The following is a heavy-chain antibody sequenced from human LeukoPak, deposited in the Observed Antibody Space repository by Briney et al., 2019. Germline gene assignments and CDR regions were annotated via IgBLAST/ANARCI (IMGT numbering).Heavy chain of an antibody. D-gene: IGHD6-13*01. V-gene: IGHV3-11*04. J-gene: IGHJ3*02. CDR1: GFTFSDYY. CDR3: ARDRDLSSSWYKRPDAFDI. Sequence: GGSLRLSCAASGFTFSDYYMSWIRQAPGKGLEWVSYISSSGSTIYYADSVKGRFTISRDNAKNSLYLQMNSLRAEDTAVYYCARDRDLSSSWYKRPDAFDIWGQGTMVTVSS. CDR2: ISSSGSTI.